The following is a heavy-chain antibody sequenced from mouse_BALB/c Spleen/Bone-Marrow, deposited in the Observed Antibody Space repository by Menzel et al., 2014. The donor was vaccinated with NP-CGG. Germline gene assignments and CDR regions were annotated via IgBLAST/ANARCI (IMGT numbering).Heavy chain of an antibody. CDR3: ASSAYS. Sequence: VQLQQSGAELVKPGASVKLSCTASGFNIKDTYMHWVKQRPEQGLEWIGRIDPANGNTKYDPKLQGKATITADTSSNTAYLQLSSLTSEDTAVYYCASSAYSWGQGTLVTVSA. V-gene: IGHV14-3*02. CDR1: GFNIKDTY. D-gene: IGHD2-10*01. J-gene: IGHJ3*01. CDR2: IDPANGNT.